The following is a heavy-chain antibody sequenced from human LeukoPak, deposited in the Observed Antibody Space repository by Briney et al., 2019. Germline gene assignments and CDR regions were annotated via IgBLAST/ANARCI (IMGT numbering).Heavy chain of an antibody. D-gene: IGHD5-12*01. J-gene: IGHJ4*02. CDR1: GFTFSSYT. V-gene: IGHV3-21*01. CDR3: ARVRDLYRDY. Sequence: GGSLLLSCAASGFTFSSYTMNWVRPAGGKGLEWVSSISGGSTYTFYADSVMGRFTISRDNAKNSLYLHMSSLRAEDTAVYYCARVRDLYRDYWGQGILVTVSS. CDR2: ISGGSTYT.